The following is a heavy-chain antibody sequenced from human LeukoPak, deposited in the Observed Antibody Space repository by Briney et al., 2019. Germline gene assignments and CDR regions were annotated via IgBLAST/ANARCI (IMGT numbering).Heavy chain of an antibody. J-gene: IGHJ4*02. CDR1: GFTVSSNY. CDR2: IYSGGST. Sequence: GGSLRLSCAASGFTVSSNYMSWVRQAPGKGLEWVSVIYSGGSTYYADSVKGRFTISRDNSKNTLYLQMNSLRTEDTAVYYCARDPARTYYYDSSGYYFDSWGQGTLVTVS. CDR3: ARDPARTYYYDSSGYYFDS. V-gene: IGHV3-53*05. D-gene: IGHD3-22*01.